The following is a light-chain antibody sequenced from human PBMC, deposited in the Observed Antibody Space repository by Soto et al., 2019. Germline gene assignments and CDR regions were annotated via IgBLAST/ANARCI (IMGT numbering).Light chain of an antibody. V-gene: IGLV2-11*01. Sequence: SVLAQPRSVSGSPGQSVTLSCPGNSSDVGGYNYVSWYQQHPGKAPKLMIYDVSKRPSGVPDRFSGSKSGNTASLTISGLQAEDEADYYCCSYAGSYVFGTGTKVTVL. CDR1: SSDVGGYNY. CDR3: CSYAGSYV. J-gene: IGLJ1*01. CDR2: DVS.